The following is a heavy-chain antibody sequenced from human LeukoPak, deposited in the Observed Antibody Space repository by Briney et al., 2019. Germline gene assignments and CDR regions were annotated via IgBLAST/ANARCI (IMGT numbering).Heavy chain of an antibody. CDR1: GFTFSSYW. D-gene: IGHD3-16*01. CDR2: IKQDGSEK. J-gene: IGHJ6*02. Sequence: GGSLRLSCAASGFTFSSYWMSWVRQAPGKGLEWVANIKQDGSEKYYVDSVKGRFTISRDNAKNSLYLRMNSLRAEDTAVYYCARDFRIILTDYYYYYGMDVWGQGTTVTVSS. V-gene: IGHV3-7*03. CDR3: ARDFRIILTDYYYYYGMDV.